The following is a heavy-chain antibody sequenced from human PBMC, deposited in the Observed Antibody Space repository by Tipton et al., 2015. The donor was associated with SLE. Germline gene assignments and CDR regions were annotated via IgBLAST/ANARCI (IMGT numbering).Heavy chain of an antibody. J-gene: IGHJ4*02. CDR1: GDAFSGYG. Sequence: QSGAEVKKPGASVKVSCKASGDAFSGYGVSWVRQAPGQGLEWMAWISGHNGQTEYAKNFQGRVTTTTDTSTSTAYMELRSLRSDDTAVYYCARGLQGPIRSFHSWGPGTLVSVSS. V-gene: IGHV1-18*01. CDR3: ARGLQGPIRSFHS. D-gene: IGHD3-10*01. CDR2: ISGHNGQT.